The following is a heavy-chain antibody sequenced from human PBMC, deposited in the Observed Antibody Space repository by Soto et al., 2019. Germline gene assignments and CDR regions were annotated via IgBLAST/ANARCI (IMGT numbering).Heavy chain of an antibody. D-gene: IGHD3-10*01. CDR1: GFNFSDYR. CDR3: ARHVGMLRGVLRTTHIDY. CDR2: IRSSNSYA. V-gene: IGHV3-21*01. Sequence: DVLLVESGGGLVKPGGSLRLACAASGFNFSDYRMSWVRQAPGKGLEWVSSIRSSNSYAYYADSAKGRFTISRDNAKKSRFLQMNSLYAEDTAVYFCARHVGMLRGVLRTTHIDYWGQGTLVTVSS. J-gene: IGHJ4*02.